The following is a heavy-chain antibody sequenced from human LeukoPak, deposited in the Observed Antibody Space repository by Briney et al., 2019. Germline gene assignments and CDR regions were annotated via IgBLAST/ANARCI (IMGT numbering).Heavy chain of an antibody. D-gene: IGHD2-8*01. J-gene: IGHJ4*02. V-gene: IGHV3-23*01. Sequence: GGSLKLSCAGSGFTFSSYAMSWVRQAPGQGLEWVSVISDSGDYTSYADSVRGRFTISRDNSRNTLYLQMISLRPEDTAVYYCAKDTSIGKYCTNGVCSPFDYWGEGTLVTVSS. CDR3: AKDTSIGKYCTNGVCSPFDY. CDR2: ISDSGDYT. CDR1: GFTFSSYA.